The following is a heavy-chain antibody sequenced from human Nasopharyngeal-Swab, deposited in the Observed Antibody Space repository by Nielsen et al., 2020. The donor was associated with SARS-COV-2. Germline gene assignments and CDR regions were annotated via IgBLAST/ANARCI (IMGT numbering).Heavy chain of an antibody. CDR1: GYSFTSYW. V-gene: IGHV5-51*01. Sequence: GGSLRLSCTGSGYSFTSYWIGWVRQMPGKGLEWMGIIYPGDSDTRYSPSFQGQVTISADKSISTAYLQWSSLKASDTAMYYCARLVSTTVTTTYFDYWGQGTLVTVSS. J-gene: IGHJ4*02. D-gene: IGHD4-17*01. CDR2: IYPGDSDT. CDR3: ARLVSTTVTTTYFDY.